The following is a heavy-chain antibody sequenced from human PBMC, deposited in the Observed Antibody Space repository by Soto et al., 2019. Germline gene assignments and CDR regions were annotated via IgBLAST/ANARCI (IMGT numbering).Heavy chain of an antibody. Sequence: QLQLQESGPGLVKPSETLSLTCTVSGGSISSSSYYWGWIRQPPGKGLEWIGSIYYSGSTYYNPSLKSRVTISVDTSKNQFSLKLSSVTAADTAVYYCARRFCTNGVCYGDAFDIWGQGTMVTVSS. J-gene: IGHJ3*02. CDR2: IYYSGST. D-gene: IGHD2-8*01. V-gene: IGHV4-39*01. CDR3: ARRFCTNGVCYGDAFDI. CDR1: GGSISSSSYY.